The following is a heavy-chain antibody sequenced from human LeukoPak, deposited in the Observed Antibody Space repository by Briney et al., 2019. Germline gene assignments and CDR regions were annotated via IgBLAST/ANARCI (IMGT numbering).Heavy chain of an antibody. CDR1: GFTFSSYS. CDR3: ARDWGVIVAFDI. D-gene: IGHD3-10*01. J-gene: IGHJ3*02. CDR2: ISSSSSYI. V-gene: IGHV3-21*01. Sequence: GGSLRLSCAASGFTFSSYSMNWVRQAPGKGLEWVSSISSSSSYIYYADSVKGRFTISRDNAKNSLYLQMNSLRAEDTAVYYCARDWGVIVAFDIWGQGTMVTVSS.